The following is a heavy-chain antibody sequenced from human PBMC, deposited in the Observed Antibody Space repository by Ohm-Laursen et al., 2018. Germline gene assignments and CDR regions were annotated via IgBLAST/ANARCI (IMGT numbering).Heavy chain of an antibody. CDR1: GFTVSSNY. D-gene: IGHD4-17*01. CDR2: IYSGGST. Sequence: SLRLSCTASGFTVSSNYMSWVRQAPGKGLEWVSVIYSGGSTYYADSVKGRFTISRDNSKNTLYLQMNSLRAEDTAVYYCARGPRTVTTGGDPWGQRTLVTVSS. J-gene: IGHJ5*02. V-gene: IGHV3-66*01. CDR3: ARGPRTVTTGGDP.